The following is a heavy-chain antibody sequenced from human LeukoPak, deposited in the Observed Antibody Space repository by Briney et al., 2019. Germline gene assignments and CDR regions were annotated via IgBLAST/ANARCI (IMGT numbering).Heavy chain of an antibody. D-gene: IGHD1-26*01. CDR1: GFTFSHYG. CDR3: ARDRIGWELRYFDY. CDR2: VRSSGAIT. Sequence: GGTLRLSCVASGFTFSHYGMNWVRQAPGKGLEWVSGVRSSGAITYYADSVKGRFTISRDNAKNSLYLQTNSLRAEDTAVYYCARDRIGWELRYFDYWGQGTLVTVSS. J-gene: IGHJ4*02. V-gene: IGHV3-21*01.